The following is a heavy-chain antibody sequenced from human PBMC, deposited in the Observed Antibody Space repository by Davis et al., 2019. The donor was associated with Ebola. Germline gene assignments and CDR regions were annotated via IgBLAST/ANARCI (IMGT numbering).Heavy chain of an antibody. Sequence: GGSLRLSCAASGFTFSSYGMHWVRQAPGKGLEWVAVISYDGSNKYYADSVKGRFTISRDNSKNTLYLQMNSLRAEDTAVYYCAKDLEDSRFLEWLSFYYYYGMDVWGQGTTVTVSS. CDR1: GFTFSSYG. CDR3: AKDLEDSRFLEWLSFYYYYGMDV. CDR2: ISYDGSNK. J-gene: IGHJ6*02. V-gene: IGHV3-30*18. D-gene: IGHD3-3*01.